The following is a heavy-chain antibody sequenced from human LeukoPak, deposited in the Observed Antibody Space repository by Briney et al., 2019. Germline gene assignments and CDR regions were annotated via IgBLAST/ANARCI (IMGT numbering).Heavy chain of an antibody. Sequence: SETLSLTCTVSGAFVSSNNYYWSWLRQPPGKGLEWIGNIYYSGNTNYNPSLKGRVTTSVVTSKNQFSLRLSSLTPADTAVYYCARERGPWGGGSWYYFDLWGQGALVTVSS. CDR1: GAFVSSNNYY. CDR3: ARERGPWGGGSWYYFDL. D-gene: IGHD2-15*01. V-gene: IGHV4-61*01. CDR2: IYYSGNT. J-gene: IGHJ4*02.